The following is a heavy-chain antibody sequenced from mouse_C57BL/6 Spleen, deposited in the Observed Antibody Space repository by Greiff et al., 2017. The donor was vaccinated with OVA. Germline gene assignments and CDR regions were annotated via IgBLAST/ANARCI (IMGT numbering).Heavy chain of an antibody. J-gene: IGHJ3*01. Sequence: DVKLQESGPGLVKPSQSLSLTCSVTGYSITSGYYWNWIRQFPGNKLEWMGYISYDGSNNYNPSLKNRISITRDTSKNQFFLKLNSVTTEDTATYYCAREGPFYYWGQGTLVTVSA. CDR1: GYSITSGYY. CDR3: AREGPFYY. V-gene: IGHV3-6*01. CDR2: ISYDGSN.